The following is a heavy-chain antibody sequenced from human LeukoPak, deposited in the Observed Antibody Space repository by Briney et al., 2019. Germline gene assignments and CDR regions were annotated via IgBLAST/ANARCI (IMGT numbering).Heavy chain of an antibody. CDR2: ISYDGSNK. CDR1: GFTFSSYG. Sequence: QSGGSLRLSCAASGFTFSSYGMHWVRQAPGKGLEWVAVISYDGSNKYYADSVKGRFTISRDNSKNTLYLQMNSLRAEDTAVYYCAKEGDYYGSGSYRDGFDIWGQGTRATVSS. CDR3: AKEGDYYGSGSYRDGFDI. V-gene: IGHV3-30*18. D-gene: IGHD3-10*01. J-gene: IGHJ3*02.